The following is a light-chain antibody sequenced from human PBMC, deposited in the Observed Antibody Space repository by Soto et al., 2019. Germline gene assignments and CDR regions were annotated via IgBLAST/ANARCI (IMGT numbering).Light chain of an antibody. Sequence: DIQMTQSPSSLSASVGDRVTITCRASQSIASYLNWYQQKPGKVPKLLIYLASSLQSGVPSRFRGSGSGTDFTLTISSLQPEDFATYYCQQSHSTPYTFGQGTKLEIK. J-gene: IGKJ2*01. V-gene: IGKV1-39*01. CDR2: LAS. CDR1: QSIASY. CDR3: QQSHSTPYT.